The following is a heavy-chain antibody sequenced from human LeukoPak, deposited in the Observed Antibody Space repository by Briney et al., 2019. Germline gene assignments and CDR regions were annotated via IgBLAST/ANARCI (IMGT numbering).Heavy chain of an antibody. CDR1: GDSISGSPHY. CDR2: LYYVGSP. CDR3: ARDRSSSCQLFDY. J-gene: IGHJ4*02. Sequence: SETLSLTCIVSGDSISGSPHYWGWIRQPPGKGLEWIGNLYYVGSPYYNPSLESRVTISVDTSKNQFSLRLTSVTAADTAVYFCARDRSSSCQLFDYWGQGTLVTVSS. D-gene: IGHD6-13*01. V-gene: IGHV4-39*07.